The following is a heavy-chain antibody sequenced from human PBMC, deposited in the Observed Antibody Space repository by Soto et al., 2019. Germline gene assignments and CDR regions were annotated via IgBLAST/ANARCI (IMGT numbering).Heavy chain of an antibody. CDR2: IWYDGSNK. CDR1: GFTFSSYG. V-gene: IGHV3-33*01. J-gene: IGHJ4*02. CDR3: ARDLHFPKYYFDY. Sequence: GGSLRLSCAASGFTFSSYGMHWVRQAPGKGLEWVAVIWYDGSNKYYADSVKGRFTISRDNSKNTLYLQMNSLRAEDTAVYYCARDLHFPKYYFDYWGQGTLVTVSS.